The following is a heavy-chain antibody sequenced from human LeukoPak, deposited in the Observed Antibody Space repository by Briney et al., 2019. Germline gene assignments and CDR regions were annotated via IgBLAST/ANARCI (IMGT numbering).Heavy chain of an antibody. CDR2: LYGDGNT. Sequence: GGSLRLSCAASGFTVITNDMTWVRQAPGKGLEWVSVLYGDGNTKYADSVQGRFTISRDNSKNTLYLEMNSLSPDDTAVYYCARGVEPLAANTLAYWGQGALVTVSS. V-gene: IGHV3-53*01. CDR3: ARGVEPLAANTLAY. J-gene: IGHJ4*02. CDR1: GFTVITND. D-gene: IGHD1-14*01.